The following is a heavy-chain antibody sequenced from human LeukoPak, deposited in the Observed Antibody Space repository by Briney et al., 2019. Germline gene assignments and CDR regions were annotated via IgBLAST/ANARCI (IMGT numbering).Heavy chain of an antibody. CDR2: INQDGSEK. CDR1: GFTFSSYW. D-gene: IGHD3-22*01. V-gene: IGHV3-7*01. Sequence: GGSLRLSCAASGFTFSSYWMSWVRQAPGKGLEWVANINQDGSEKYYVDSVKGRFTISRDNAKNSLFLQMNSLRVEDTAVYYCARDSPYYYDSSGPSYFDYWGQGTLVTVSS. J-gene: IGHJ4*02. CDR3: ARDSPYYYDSSGPSYFDY.